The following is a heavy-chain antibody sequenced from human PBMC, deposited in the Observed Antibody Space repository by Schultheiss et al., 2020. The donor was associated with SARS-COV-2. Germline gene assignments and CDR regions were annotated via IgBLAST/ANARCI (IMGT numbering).Heavy chain of an antibody. D-gene: IGHD2-8*01. V-gene: IGHV1-46*01. CDR3: ARRIGLSDTDGYHLVGAFDI. Sequence: ASVKVSCKASGYTFTGYFLSWVRQAPGQGLEWMGWINPRGGSTSYAQKFQGRVTMTRDTSTSTVYMELSSLRSEDTAVYYCARRIGLSDTDGYHLVGAFDIWGQGTMVTVSS. J-gene: IGHJ3*02. CDR1: GYTFTGYF. CDR2: INPRGGST.